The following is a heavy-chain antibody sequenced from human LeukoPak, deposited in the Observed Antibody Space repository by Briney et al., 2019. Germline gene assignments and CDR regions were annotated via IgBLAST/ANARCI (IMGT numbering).Heavy chain of an antibody. Sequence: PSETLSLTCTVSGGSISSYYWSWIRQPPGKGLEWIGYIYYSGSTNYNPSLKSRVTISVDTSKNQFSLKLSSVTAADTAVYYCARYRYSGSPRRGYYFDYWGQGTLVTVSS. CDR1: GGSISSYY. V-gene: IGHV4-59*01. D-gene: IGHD1-26*01. CDR2: IYYSGST. CDR3: ARYRYSGSPRRGYYFDY. J-gene: IGHJ4*02.